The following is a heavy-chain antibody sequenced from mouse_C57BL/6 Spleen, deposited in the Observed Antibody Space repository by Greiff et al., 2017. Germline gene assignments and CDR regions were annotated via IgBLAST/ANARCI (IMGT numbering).Heavy chain of an antibody. CDR3: ARYTTVVESLDY. J-gene: IGHJ2*01. CDR2: ISSGSSTS. V-gene: IGHV5-17*01. Sequence: EVMLVESGGGLVKPGGSLKLSCAASGFTFSDYGMHWVRQAPEKGLEWVAYISSGSSTSYYADTVKGRFTISRDHAKNTLFLQMTSLRSGDTAMYYCARYTTVVESLDYWGQGTTLTVSS. D-gene: IGHD1-1*01. CDR1: GFTFSDYG.